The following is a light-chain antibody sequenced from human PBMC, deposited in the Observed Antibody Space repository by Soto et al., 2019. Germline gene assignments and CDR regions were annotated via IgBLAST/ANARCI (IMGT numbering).Light chain of an antibody. CDR1: QSVSRN. J-gene: IGKJ5*01. CDR2: DAS. V-gene: IGKV3-15*01. CDR3: QHYNSLPA. Sequence: EKGMTQSPATLSVSPGERATLSCRASQSVSRNVAWYQQKPGQAPRLLIYDASTRATGIPARFSGSGSGADFTLTINSLLSLDVAVYYGQHYNSLPAFG.